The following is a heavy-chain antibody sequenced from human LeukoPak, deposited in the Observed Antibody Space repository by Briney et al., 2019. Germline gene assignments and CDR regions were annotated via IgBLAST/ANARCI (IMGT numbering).Heavy chain of an antibody. D-gene: IGHD2-2*01. V-gene: IGHV1-3*01. CDR1: GYTFTSYA. Sequence: ASVKVSCKASGYTFTSYAMHWVRQAPGQRLEWMGWINAGNGNTKYSQKFQGRVTITRDTSASTAYMELSSLRSEDTAVYYCARGIVVVPAAQRPVDYFDYGGQGTPVTVSS. J-gene: IGHJ4*02. CDR2: INAGNGNT. CDR3: ARGIVVVPAAQRPVDYFDY.